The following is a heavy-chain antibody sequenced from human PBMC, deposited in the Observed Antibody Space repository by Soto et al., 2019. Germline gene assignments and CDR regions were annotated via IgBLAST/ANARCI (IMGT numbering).Heavy chain of an antibody. CDR1: VFIFRTYW. D-gene: IGHD7-27*01. V-gene: IGHV3-74*01. CDR2: INNDGSST. Sequence: EVQLVEWGGGLVQPGGSLRLSYAASVFIFRTYWMQWACQAPGKGLEWVSRINNDGSSTDYADSVKGRFTISRDNAKDTSYLQMNSLRAEDTATYYCTMGTMDVWGTGTTVIVSS. CDR3: TMGTMDV. J-gene: IGHJ6*04.